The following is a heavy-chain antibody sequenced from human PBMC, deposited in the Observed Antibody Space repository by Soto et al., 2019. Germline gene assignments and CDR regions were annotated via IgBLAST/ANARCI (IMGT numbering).Heavy chain of an antibody. CDR1: GYTFTSCY. CDR2: INPSGGST. V-gene: IGHV1-46*03. Sequence: QVQLVQSGAEVKKPGASVKVSCKASGYTFTSCYMHWVRQAPGQGLEWMGIINPSGGSTSYAQKFQGRVTMPRDTSTSTVYMELSSLRSEDTAVYYCASPSGYEDYYYYMDVWGKGTTVTVSS. J-gene: IGHJ6*03. CDR3: ASPSGYEDYYYYMDV. D-gene: IGHD5-12*01.